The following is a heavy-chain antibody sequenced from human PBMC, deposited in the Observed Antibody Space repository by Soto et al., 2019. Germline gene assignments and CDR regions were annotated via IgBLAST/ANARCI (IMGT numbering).Heavy chain of an antibody. D-gene: IGHD3-22*01. Sequence: QVQLVESGGGVVQPGRSLRLSCAASGFTFSSYAMHWVRQAPGKGLEWVAVISYDGSNKYYADSVKGRFTISRDNSKNTLYLQMNSLRAEDTAVYYCASSPFCDMIVGYWGQGTLVSVSS. CDR1: GFTFSSYA. CDR2: ISYDGSNK. CDR3: ASSPFCDMIVGY. J-gene: IGHJ4*02. V-gene: IGHV3-30-3*01.